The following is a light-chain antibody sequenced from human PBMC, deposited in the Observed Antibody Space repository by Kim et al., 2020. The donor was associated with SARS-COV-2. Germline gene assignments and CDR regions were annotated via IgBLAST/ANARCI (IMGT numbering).Light chain of an antibody. CDR2: DVN. CDR3: SSFTTRSTLV. Sequence: GQSISISCTGTSSNIGSYNYVSWHQQHPGKIPKLMIYDVNKRPSGISSRFSGSKSGSTASLTISGLQAEDEADYYCSSFTTRSTLVFGGGTKVTVL. V-gene: IGLV2-14*03. J-gene: IGLJ3*02. CDR1: SSNIGSYNY.